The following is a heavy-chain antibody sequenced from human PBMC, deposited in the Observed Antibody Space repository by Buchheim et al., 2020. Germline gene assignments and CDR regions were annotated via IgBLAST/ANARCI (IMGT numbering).Heavy chain of an antibody. CDR2: INSRTYT. V-gene: IGHV3-21*01. CDR1: GFTFSPYK. Sequence: EVQLMESGGGLVKPGGSLRLSCAASGFTFSPYKMNWVRQAPGKGLEWVSSINSRTYTYYADSVKGRFTISRDNAKNSLYLQMNSLRAEDTAMYYCARGGGDIPLDYWGQGTL. D-gene: IGHD2-15*01. J-gene: IGHJ4*02. CDR3: ARGGGDIPLDY.